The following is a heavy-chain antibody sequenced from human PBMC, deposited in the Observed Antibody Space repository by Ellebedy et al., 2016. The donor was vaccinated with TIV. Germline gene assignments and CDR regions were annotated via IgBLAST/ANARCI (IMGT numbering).Heavy chain of an antibody. Sequence: AASVKVSCKASGYTFSSFGISWARQAPGQGLEWMGWIRTYAGYTNYAQKVQDRVTMTTDTTTSTAYMELRNLRSDDTAVYYCARAVDVMVVVAATFDFWGQGTLVTVSS. J-gene: IGHJ4*02. CDR3: ARAVDVMVVVAATFDF. CDR2: IRTYAGYT. D-gene: IGHD2-15*01. CDR1: GYTFSSFG. V-gene: IGHV1-18*01.